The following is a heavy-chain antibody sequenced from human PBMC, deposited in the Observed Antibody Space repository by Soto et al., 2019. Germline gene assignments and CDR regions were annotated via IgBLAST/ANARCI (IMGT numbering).Heavy chain of an antibody. V-gene: IGHV4-61*01. Sequence: QVQLQESGPGVVKPSDTLSVTCTVSGGSVSSRSHFWSWIRQPPGGGLQWIGYIYYTGNTNYSPSLKSRATLSVDTSRNQSPRSLTSLPAANPAIYYCARYDPESGSNKLVPWGQGPLVTV. D-gene: IGHD5-12*01. CDR3: ARYDPESGSNKLVP. CDR1: GGSVSSRSHF. J-gene: IGHJ5*02. CDR2: IYYTGNT.